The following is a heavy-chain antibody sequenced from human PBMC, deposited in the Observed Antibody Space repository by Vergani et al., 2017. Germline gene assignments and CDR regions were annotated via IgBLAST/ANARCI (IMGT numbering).Heavy chain of an antibody. CDR2: VDPEDGET. J-gene: IGHJ6*02. D-gene: IGHD4-17*01. Sequence: VQLVQSGAEVKKPGATMKISCKVSGYTFTDHYMHWVKQAPGKGLEWMGLVDPEDGETIYAEKFKGRVTIAADTSTDTAHLELSSLRSEDTAVYYCATPQTVTTGGMEVWGQXP. CDR1: GYTFTDHY. V-gene: IGHV1-69-2*01. CDR3: ATPQTVTTGGMEV.